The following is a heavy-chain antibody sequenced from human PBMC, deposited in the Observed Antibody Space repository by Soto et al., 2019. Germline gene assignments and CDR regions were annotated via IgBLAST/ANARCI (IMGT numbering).Heavy chain of an antibody. CDR3: ARGLRRFNPFDY. V-gene: IGHV1-8*01. CDR2: MNPNSGNT. CDR1: GYTFTSYD. J-gene: IGHJ4*02. Sequence: ASVKVSCKASGYTFTSYDINWVRQATGQGLEWMGWMNPNSGNTGYAQKFQGRVTMTRNTSISTAYMELSSLRSEDTAVYYCARGLRRFNPFDYWGQGTLVTVSS.